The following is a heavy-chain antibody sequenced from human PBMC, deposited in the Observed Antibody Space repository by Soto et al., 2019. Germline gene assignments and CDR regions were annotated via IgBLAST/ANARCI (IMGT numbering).Heavy chain of an antibody. CDR1: GGSISSNDFY. V-gene: IGHV4-30-4*01. D-gene: IGHD3-22*01. Sequence: QVQLQESGPGLVKPSQTLSLTCTVSGGSISSNDFYWNWIRQPPGKGLEWIGYIYYSGSTDYNPSLKSRVTISVDTSKNQFSLKLNSVTAADTAVYYWARGDYYDSSTYYPPDYWGQGTLVTVSS. CDR3: ARGDYYDSSTYYPPDY. CDR2: IYYSGST. J-gene: IGHJ4*02.